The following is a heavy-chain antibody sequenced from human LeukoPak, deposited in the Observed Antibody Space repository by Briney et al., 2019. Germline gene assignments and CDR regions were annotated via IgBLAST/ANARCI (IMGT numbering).Heavy chain of an antibody. CDR2: ISSSGSGGNT. D-gene: IGHD4-17*01. V-gene: IGHV3-23*01. Sequence: GGSLRLSCVASGVTLSNYAMSWARQAPGKGLEWVSGISSSGSGGNTYYADSVKGRFTISRDNSKNTLYLQMNSLRAEDTAVYYCAKDTGPLDRFDYWGQGTLVTVSS. CDR1: GVTLSNYA. CDR3: AKDTGPLDRFDY. J-gene: IGHJ4*02.